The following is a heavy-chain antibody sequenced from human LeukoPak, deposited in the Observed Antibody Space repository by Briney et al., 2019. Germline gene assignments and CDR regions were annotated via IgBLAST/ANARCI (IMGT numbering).Heavy chain of an antibody. CDR1: GFTFSSYA. J-gene: IGHJ5*02. Sequence: GGSLRLSCAASGFTFSSYAMSWVRQAPGKGLEWVSAISGSGGSTYYADSVKGRFTISRDNSKNTLYLQMNSLRAEDTAVYYCAKAPDYYGSGSYYRYNWFDPWGQGTLVTVSS. CDR2: ISGSGGST. CDR3: AKAPDYYGSGSYYRYNWFDP. D-gene: IGHD3-10*01. V-gene: IGHV3-23*01.